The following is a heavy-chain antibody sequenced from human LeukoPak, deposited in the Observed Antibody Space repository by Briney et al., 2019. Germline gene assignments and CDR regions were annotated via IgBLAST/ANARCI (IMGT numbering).Heavy chain of an antibody. Sequence: PGGSLRLSCAASGFTFSSYEMNWVRQAPGKGLEWVSYISSSGSTIYYADSVKGRFTISRDNAKNSLYLQMNSLRAEDTAVYYCARDPPPGFVGSGSYTGSPDYFDYWGQGTLVTVSS. J-gene: IGHJ4*02. CDR2: ISSSGSTI. D-gene: IGHD3-10*01. CDR3: ARDPPPGFVGSGSYTGSPDYFDY. V-gene: IGHV3-48*03. CDR1: GFTFSSYE.